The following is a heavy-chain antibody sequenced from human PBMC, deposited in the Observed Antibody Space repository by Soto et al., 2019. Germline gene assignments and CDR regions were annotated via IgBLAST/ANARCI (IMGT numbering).Heavy chain of an antibody. V-gene: IGHV3-23*01. CDR1: GFTFSSSG. CDR3: AKDRCGANCISDFDY. J-gene: IGHJ4*02. Sequence: GGSLRLSCAASGFTFSSSGMNWVRQAPGKGLEWVSSISASDGGTYYADSVKGRFTISRDKSKNTLFLQMNSLRAEDTALYYCAKDRCGANCISDFDYWGQGTLVTVSS. CDR2: ISASDGGT. D-gene: IGHD2-21*02.